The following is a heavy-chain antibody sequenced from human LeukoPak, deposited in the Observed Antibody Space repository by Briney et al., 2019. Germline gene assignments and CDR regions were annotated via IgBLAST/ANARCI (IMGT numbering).Heavy chain of an antibody. J-gene: IGHJ5*02. V-gene: IGHV1-2*02. CDR3: ARDPDYGSGSYPQPNWFDP. CDR1: GYTFTGYY. Sequence: ASVKVSCKASGYTFTGYYMHWVRQAPGQGLEWMGWINPNSGGTNYEQKFQGRVTMTRDTAISTAYMELSRLRSDDTAVYYCARDPDYGSGSYPQPNWFDPWGQGTLVTVSS. CDR2: INPNSGGT. D-gene: IGHD3-10*01.